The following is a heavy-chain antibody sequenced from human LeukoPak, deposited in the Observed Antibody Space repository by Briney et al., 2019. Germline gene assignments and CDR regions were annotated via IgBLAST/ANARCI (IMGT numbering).Heavy chain of an antibody. CDR2: IIPILGIA. CDR1: GGTFSSYA. V-gene: IGHV1-69*04. D-gene: IGHD3-22*01. J-gene: IGHJ2*01. Sequence: GASVKVSCKASGGTFSSYAISWVRQAPGQGLEWMGRIIPILGIANYAQKFQGRVTITADKSTSTAYMELSSLRSEDTAVYYCASGYDRSGYYAGYFDLWGRGTLVTVSS. CDR3: ASGYDRSGYYAGYFDL.